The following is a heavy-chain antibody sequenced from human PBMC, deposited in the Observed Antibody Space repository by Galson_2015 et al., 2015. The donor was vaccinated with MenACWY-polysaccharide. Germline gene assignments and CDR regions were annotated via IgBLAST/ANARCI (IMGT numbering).Heavy chain of an antibody. CDR3: ARVSVRFGVPRTSVIDF. CDR2: IKEGGSET. Sequence: SLRLSCAASGFTFSSYWMSWVRQAPGKGLEWVANIKEGGSETYYVDSVKGRFTISRDNAKNSLYLQMNSLRAEDTAVYYCARVSVRFGVPRTSVIDFCGQRTLFPVSS. J-gene: IGHJ4*02. CDR1: GFTFSSYW. V-gene: IGHV3-7*03. D-gene: IGHD3-10*01.